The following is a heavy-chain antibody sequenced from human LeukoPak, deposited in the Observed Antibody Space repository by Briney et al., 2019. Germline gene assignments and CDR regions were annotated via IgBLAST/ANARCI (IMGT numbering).Heavy chain of an antibody. D-gene: IGHD6-13*01. CDR3: ARDGMRYSSSWYPNWFDP. V-gene: IGHV3-11*05. CDR2: ISSSSSYT. CDR1: GSTFSDYY. Sequence: GGSLRLSCAASGSTFSDYYMSWIRQAPGKGLEWVSYISSSSSYTNYADSVKGRFTISRDNAKNSLYLQMNSLRAEDTAVYYCARDGMRYSSSWYPNWFDPWGQGTLVTVSS. J-gene: IGHJ5*02.